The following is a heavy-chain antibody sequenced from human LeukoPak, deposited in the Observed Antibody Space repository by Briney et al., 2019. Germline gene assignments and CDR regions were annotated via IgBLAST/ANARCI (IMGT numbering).Heavy chain of an antibody. D-gene: IGHD3-10*01. Sequence: GGSLRLSCAASGFTFSSYEMNWVRQAPGKGLEWVSYISSSGSTIYYADSVKGRFTISRDNAKNSLYLQMNSLRAEDTAVYYCARVLGNGWGVVDYWGQGTLVTVSS. V-gene: IGHV3-48*03. CDR3: ARVLGNGWGVVDY. CDR1: GFTFSSYE. CDR2: ISSSGSTI. J-gene: IGHJ4*02.